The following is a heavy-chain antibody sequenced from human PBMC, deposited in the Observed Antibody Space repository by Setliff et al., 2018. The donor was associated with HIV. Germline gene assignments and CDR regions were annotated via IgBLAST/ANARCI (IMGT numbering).Heavy chain of an antibody. V-gene: IGHV4-39*01. Sequence: SETLSLTCTVSGGSMTSSNYYWGWIRQSPGRGLEWIGSIYYSGSTSYNPSLQSRVTISVDTSKNQLSLNLTSVTAADTAVYYCAGEYSSSSPFEYWGRGTLVTVSS. CDR2: IYYSGST. J-gene: IGHJ4*02. D-gene: IGHD6-6*01. CDR1: GGSMTSSNYY. CDR3: AGEYSSSSPFEY.